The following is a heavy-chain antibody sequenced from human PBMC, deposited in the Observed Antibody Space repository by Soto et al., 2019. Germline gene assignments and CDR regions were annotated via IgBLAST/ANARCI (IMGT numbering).Heavy chain of an antibody. V-gene: IGHV4-34*01. CDR3: ARSPDREAAEYFQH. J-gene: IGHJ1*01. CDR1: GGSFSGYY. CDR2: INHSGST. Sequence: QVQLQQWGAGLLKPSETLSLTCAVYGGSFSGYYWSWIRQPPGKGLAWIGEINHSGSTNYNPSLKSRVTISVDTSKNQFSLKLSSVTAADTAVYYCARSPDREAAEYFQHWGQGTLVTVSS.